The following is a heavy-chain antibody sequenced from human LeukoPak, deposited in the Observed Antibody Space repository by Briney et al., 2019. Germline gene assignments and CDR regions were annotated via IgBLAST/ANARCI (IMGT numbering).Heavy chain of an antibody. CDR3: ARDPQFVAARCYWFAA. CDR2: INHSGST. Sequence: NPSETLSLTCAVYGGSFSGYYWSWIRQPPGKGLEWIGEINHSGSTNYNPSLKSRVTISVDTSKNQFSLKLSSVTAADTAVYYCARDPQFVAARCYWFAAWG. V-gene: IGHV4-34*01. D-gene: IGHD5-18*01. J-gene: IGHJ5*01. CDR1: GGSFSGYY.